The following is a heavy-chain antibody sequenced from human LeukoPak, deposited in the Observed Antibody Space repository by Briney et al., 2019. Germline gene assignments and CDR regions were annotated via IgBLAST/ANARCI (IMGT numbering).Heavy chain of an antibody. Sequence: GGSLRLSCAASGFTFSSYWMSWVRQAPGKGLEWVANIKQDGSERYYVDSVKGRFTISRDNAKNSLYLQMDSLRAEDTAFYYCARGLMGGYPRFDYWGQGALVTVSS. J-gene: IGHJ4*02. CDR1: GFTFSSYW. V-gene: IGHV3-7*03. CDR2: IKQDGSER. D-gene: IGHD3-22*01. CDR3: ARGLMGGYPRFDY.